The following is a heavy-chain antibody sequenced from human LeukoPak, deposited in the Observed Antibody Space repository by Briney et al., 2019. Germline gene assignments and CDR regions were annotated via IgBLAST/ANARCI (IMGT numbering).Heavy chain of an antibody. CDR3: ASHYSGYNWGFDY. CDR2: IYYSGST. Sequence: PSETLSLTCTVSGGSVSSGSYYWSWIRQPPGKGLEWIGYIYYSGSTNYNPSLKSRVTISVDTSKNQFSLKLSSVTAADTAVYYCASHYSGYNWGFDYWGQGTLVTVSS. V-gene: IGHV4-61*01. J-gene: IGHJ4*02. CDR1: GGSVSSGSYY. D-gene: IGHD5-12*01.